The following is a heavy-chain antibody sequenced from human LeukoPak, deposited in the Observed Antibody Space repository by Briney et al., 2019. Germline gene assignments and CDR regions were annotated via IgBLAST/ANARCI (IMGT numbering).Heavy chain of an antibody. CDR2: ISYSGGRT. CDR1: GITLSNYR. V-gene: IGHV3-23*01. CDR3: AKRGVVIRVILVGFHKEAYYFDS. Sequence: PGGSLRLSCAVSGITLSNYRMSWVRQAPGKGLEWVAGISYSGGRTNYADSVKGRFTISRDNPKNTLYLQMNSLRAEDTAVYFCAKRGVVIRVILVGFHKEAYYFDSWGQGALVTVSS. J-gene: IGHJ4*02. D-gene: IGHD3-22*01.